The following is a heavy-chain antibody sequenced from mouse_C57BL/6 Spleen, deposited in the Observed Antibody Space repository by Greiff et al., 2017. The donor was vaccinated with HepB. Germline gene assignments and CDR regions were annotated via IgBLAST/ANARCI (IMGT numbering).Heavy chain of an antibody. V-gene: IGHV3-6*01. CDR2: ISYDGSN. CDR1: GYSITSGYY. Sequence: EVQVVESGPGLVKPSQSLSLTCSVTGYSITSGYYWNWIRQFPGNKLEWMGYISYDGSNNSNPSLKNRISITRDTSKNQFFLKLNSVTTEDTATYYCARSYDQRYFDVWGTGTTVTVSS. J-gene: IGHJ1*03. D-gene: IGHD2-3*01. CDR3: ARSYDQRYFDV.